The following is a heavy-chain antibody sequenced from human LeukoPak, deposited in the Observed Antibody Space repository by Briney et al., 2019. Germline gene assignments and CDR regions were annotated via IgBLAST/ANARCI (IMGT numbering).Heavy chain of an antibody. Sequence: GASVKVSCKASGYTFTSYGISWVRQAPGQGLEWMGWISAYNGNTNYAQKLQGRVTMTTDTSTGTAYMELRSLRSDDTAVYHCARDGSSYCSSASCSYSDYWGQGTLVTVSS. J-gene: IGHJ4*02. V-gene: IGHV1-18*01. CDR3: ARDGSSYCSSASCSYSDY. CDR2: ISAYNGNT. D-gene: IGHD2-2*01. CDR1: GYTFTSYG.